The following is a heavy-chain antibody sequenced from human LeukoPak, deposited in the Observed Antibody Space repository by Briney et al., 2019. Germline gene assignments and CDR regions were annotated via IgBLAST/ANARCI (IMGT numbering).Heavy chain of an antibody. D-gene: IGHD7-27*01. V-gene: IGHV4-30-2*01. CDR3: ARDSAWGSSDY. J-gene: IGHJ4*02. Sequence: PSETLSLTCTVSGGSISSGGYYWNWVRQPPGKGLEWIGYIHHGGSTYYNPSLKSRVTISIDMSKNQFSLKLSSMTAADTAIYYCARDSAWGSSDYWGQGTLVTVSS. CDR1: GGSISSGGYY. CDR2: IHHGGST.